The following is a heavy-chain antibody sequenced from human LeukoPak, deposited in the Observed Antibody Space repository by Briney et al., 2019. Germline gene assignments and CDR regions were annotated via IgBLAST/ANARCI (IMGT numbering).Heavy chain of an antibody. CDR1: GFSLSTSGVG. D-gene: IGHD6-19*01. J-gene: IGHJ6*03. V-gene: IGHV2-5*02. CDR3: AHREQWLRSMDV. CDR2: IYWDDDK. Sequence: SGPALVKPTQTLTLTCTFSGFSLSTSGVGVGWIRQPPAKALEWLALIYWDDDKRYSPSLKSRLTITKDTSKNQVVLTMTNMDPVDTATYYCAHREQWLRSMDVWGKGTTVTVSS.